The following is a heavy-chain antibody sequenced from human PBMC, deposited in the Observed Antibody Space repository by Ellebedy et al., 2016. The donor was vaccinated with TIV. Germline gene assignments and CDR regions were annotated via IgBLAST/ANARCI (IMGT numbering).Heavy chain of an antibody. CDR1: GFSFSSHW. Sequence: GESLKISCAASGFSFSSHWMHWVLQPPGKGLVWVSRINTDGSSTIYADSVKGRFTISRDNAKNTLYLQMNSLRVEDTAFYYCARRRDAYNWADQWGQGTLVTDSS. J-gene: IGHJ4*02. CDR2: INTDGSST. V-gene: IGHV3-74*01. CDR3: ARRRDAYNWADQ. D-gene: IGHD5-24*01.